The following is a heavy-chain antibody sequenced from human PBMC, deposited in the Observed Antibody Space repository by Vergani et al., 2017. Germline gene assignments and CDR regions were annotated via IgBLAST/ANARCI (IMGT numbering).Heavy chain of an antibody. CDR1: GGSISGYY. CDR3: ARGKIRGPYYYDSSGYVQVRYYYGMDV. CDR2: INHSGST. J-gene: IGHJ6*02. Sequence: QLQLQESGPGLVKPSETLSLTCTVSGGSISGYYWSWIRQPPGKGLEWIGEINHSGSTNYNPSLKSRVTISVDTSKNQFSLKLSSVTAADTAVYYCARGKIRGPYYYDSSGYVQVRYYYGMDVWGQGTTVTVSS. D-gene: IGHD3-22*01. V-gene: IGHV4-34*01.